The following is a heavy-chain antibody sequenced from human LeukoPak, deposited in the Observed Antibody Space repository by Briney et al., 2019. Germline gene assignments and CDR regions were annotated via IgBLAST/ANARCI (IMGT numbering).Heavy chain of an antibody. Sequence: GGSLRLSCAASGFTVSSNYMSWVRQAPRKGLEWVSVIYSGGSTYFADSVKGRFTISRDNSKNTLYLQMNSLRAEDTAVYYCARAPAMVTHYFDYWGRGTLVTVSS. CDR2: IYSGGST. J-gene: IGHJ4*02. CDR3: ARAPAMVTHYFDY. D-gene: IGHD5-18*01. CDR1: GFTVSSNY. V-gene: IGHV3-53*05.